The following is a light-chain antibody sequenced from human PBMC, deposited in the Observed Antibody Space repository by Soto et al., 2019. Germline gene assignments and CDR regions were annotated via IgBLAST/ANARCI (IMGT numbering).Light chain of an antibody. CDR2: DVS. J-gene: IGLJ1*01. CDR1: SSDVGGYNY. Sequence: QSALTQPASVSGSPGQSITISCTGTSSDVGGYNYVSWYQQHPGKAPKLMIYDVSNRPSGVSNRFSGSKSGNTASLTISGLQAEDEAAYYCSSYTSSSTPVVFGTGTKVTVL. CDR3: SSYTSSSTPVV. V-gene: IGLV2-14*01.